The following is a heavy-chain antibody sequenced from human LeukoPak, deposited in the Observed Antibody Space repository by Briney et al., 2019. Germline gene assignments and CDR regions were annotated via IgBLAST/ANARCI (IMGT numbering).Heavy chain of an antibody. CDR3: ARGYGSGSYYGIYFDY. Sequence: ASVKVSCKASGYTFTSYAMHWVRQAPGQRLEWMGWINAGNGNTKYSQKFQGRVTITRDTSASTAYMELSSLRSEDTAVYYCARGYGSGSYYGIYFDYWGQGTLVTVSS. CDR2: INAGNGNT. D-gene: IGHD3-10*01. CDR1: GYTFTSYA. J-gene: IGHJ4*02. V-gene: IGHV1-3*01.